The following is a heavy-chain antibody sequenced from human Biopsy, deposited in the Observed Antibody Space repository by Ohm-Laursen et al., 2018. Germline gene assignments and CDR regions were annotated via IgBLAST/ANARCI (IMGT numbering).Heavy chain of an antibody. J-gene: IGHJ6*02. CDR1: GFSFSDYH. Sequence: SLRLSCAASGFSFSDYHMRWIRQAPGRGLERVSYISGGGTIYYRDSMKGRVTISRDNAKNSLYLQMHSLRAEDTAVYYCARDTRWSPYSMDVWGQGTTVTVSS. D-gene: IGHD4-23*01. CDR2: ISGGGTI. CDR3: ARDTRWSPYSMDV. V-gene: IGHV3-11*01.